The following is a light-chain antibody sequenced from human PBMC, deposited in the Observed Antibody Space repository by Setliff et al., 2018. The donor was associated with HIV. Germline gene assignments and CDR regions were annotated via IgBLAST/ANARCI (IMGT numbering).Light chain of an antibody. J-gene: IGLJ2*01. Sequence: QSALTQPASVSGSPGQSITISCTGTSSDVGGYNYVSWYQQHPGKAHKLMIYDVSTRPSGVSNRFSGSKSGNTASLTISGLQAEDEADYYCCSYTSSSTRLFGGGTKVTVL. CDR2: DVS. V-gene: IGLV2-14*01. CDR3: CSYTSSSTRL. CDR1: SSDVGGYNY.